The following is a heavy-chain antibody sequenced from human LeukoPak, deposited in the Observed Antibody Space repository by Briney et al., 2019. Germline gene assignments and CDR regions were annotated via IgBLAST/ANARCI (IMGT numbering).Heavy chain of an antibody. CDR3: AILRYDNNWIGR. J-gene: IGHJ4*02. V-gene: IGHV1-46*01. CDR2: IDPSGGPI. CDR1: GYTFTSYY. Sequence: ASVKVSCTASGYTFTSYYMHWVRQAPGQGLEWMGMIDPSGGPISNAQNFQGRITMTRDTSSSTGYMELSSLRSEDTAIYYCAILRYDNNWIGRWGQGTLVTVSS. D-gene: IGHD3-3*01.